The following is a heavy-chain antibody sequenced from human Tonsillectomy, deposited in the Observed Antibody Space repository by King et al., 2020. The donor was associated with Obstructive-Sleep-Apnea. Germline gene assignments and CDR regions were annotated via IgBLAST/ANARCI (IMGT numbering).Heavy chain of an antibody. CDR2: IYWDDDK. D-gene: IGHD6-13*01. V-gene: IGHV2-5*02. CDR1: GFSLSTSGVG. Sequence: TLKESGPTLVKPTQTLTLTCTFSGFSLSTSGVGAGWIRQPPGKALEWLALIYWDDDKRYSPSLKSRVTITKNTSKNQVVLTITNMDPVDTATYYFAHSYSGGAAAGTGVNAFDIWGQGTMVTVSS. J-gene: IGHJ3*02. CDR3: AHSYSGGAAAGTGVNAFDI.